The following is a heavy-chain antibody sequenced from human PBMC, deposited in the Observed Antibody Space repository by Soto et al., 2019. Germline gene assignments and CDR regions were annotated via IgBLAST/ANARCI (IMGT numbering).Heavy chain of an antibody. CDR2: IIPIFGTA. CDR1: GGTFSSYA. Sequence: GASVKVSCKASGGTFSSYAISWVRQAPGQGLEWMGGIIPIFGTANYAQKFQGRVTITADESTSTAYMELSSLRSEDTAVYYCARDGDCSGGRCQPPDPWGQGTLVTVSS. CDR3: ARDGDCSGGRCQPPDP. D-gene: IGHD2-15*01. V-gene: IGHV1-69*13. J-gene: IGHJ5*02.